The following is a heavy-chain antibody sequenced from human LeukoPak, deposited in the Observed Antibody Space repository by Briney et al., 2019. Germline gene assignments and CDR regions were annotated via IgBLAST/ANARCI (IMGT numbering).Heavy chain of an antibody. V-gene: IGHV3-21*01. J-gene: IGHJ4*02. CDR2: ISSRSSYI. CDR1: GFTFSSYS. D-gene: IGHD1-20*01. CDR3: ARILTGTDGY. Sequence: GGSLRLSCAASGFTFSSYSMNWVRQAPGKGLEWVSSISSRSSYIYYADSVKGRFTISRDNAKNSLYLQMNSLRAEDTAVYYCARILTGTDGYWGRGTLVTVSS.